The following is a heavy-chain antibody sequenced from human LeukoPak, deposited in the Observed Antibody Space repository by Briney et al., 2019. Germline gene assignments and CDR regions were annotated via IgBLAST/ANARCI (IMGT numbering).Heavy chain of an antibody. D-gene: IGHD6-13*01. CDR3: ATRGPYSNYFDY. Sequence: GGSLRLSCAASGFTFSSYAMSWVRLAPGKGLEWVSTISGSGGSTYYADSVKGRFTISRDNSKNTLYLQMNSLRAEDTAVYYCATRGPYSNYFDYWGQGTLVTVSS. J-gene: IGHJ4*02. CDR1: GFTFSSYA. CDR2: ISGSGGST. V-gene: IGHV3-23*01.